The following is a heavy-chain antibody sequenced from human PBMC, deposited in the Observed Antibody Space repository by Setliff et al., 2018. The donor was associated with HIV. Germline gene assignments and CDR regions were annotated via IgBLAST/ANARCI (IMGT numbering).Heavy chain of an antibody. CDR3: ARTSTTTGTTLNWFDP. CDR1: GFTFSNYW. V-gene: IGHV3-7*01. J-gene: IGHJ5*02. CDR2: IKQDGSEE. D-gene: IGHD1-1*01. Sequence: GGSLRLSCAASGFTFSNYWMTWVRHAPGKGLEWVAIIKQDGSEEYYVDSVKGRFTISRDNAKNSLYLQMNSLRAEDTAVYYCARTSTTTGTTLNWFDPWGQGTLVTVSS.